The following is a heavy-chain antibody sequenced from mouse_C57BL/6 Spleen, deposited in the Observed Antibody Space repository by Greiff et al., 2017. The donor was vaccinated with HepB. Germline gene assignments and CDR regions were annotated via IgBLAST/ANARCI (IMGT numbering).Heavy chain of an antibody. J-gene: IGHJ4*01. CDR3: ARGGLYSNYGDAMDY. CDR2: IYPGDGDT. Sequence: VQLQQSGAELVKPGASVKISCKASGYAFSSYWMNWVKQRPGKGLEWIGQIYPGDGDTNYNGKFKGKATLTADKSSSTASMQLSSLTSEDSAVYFCARGGLYSNYGDAMDYLGQGTSVTVSS. V-gene: IGHV1-80*01. D-gene: IGHD2-5*01. CDR1: GYAFSSYW.